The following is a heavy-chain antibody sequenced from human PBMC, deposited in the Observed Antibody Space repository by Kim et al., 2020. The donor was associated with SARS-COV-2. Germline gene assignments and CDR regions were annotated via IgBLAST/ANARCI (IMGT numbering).Heavy chain of an antibody. CDR2: GTT. V-gene: IGHV3-66*01. J-gene: IGHJ1*01. Sequence: GTTNYAEYVKGRFHISRDTSKNMLYLQMNTLGTEDTAFYYCTKDHLSGYWEWGQGTLVTVSS. CDR3: TKDHLSGYWE. D-gene: IGHD3-22*01.